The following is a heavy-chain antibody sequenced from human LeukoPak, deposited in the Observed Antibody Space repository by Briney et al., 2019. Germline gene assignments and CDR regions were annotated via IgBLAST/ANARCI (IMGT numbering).Heavy chain of an antibody. CDR2: IYYSGST. D-gene: IGHD6-13*01. CDR3: ARVLGIAAPDYHYYMDV. Sequence: SETLSLTCTVSGGSISSHYWSWIRQPPGKGLEWIGYIYYSGSTNYNPSLKSPVTISVDTSKNQFSLKLSSVTAADTAVYYCARVLGIAAPDYHYYMDVWGKGTTVTVSS. V-gene: IGHV4-59*11. J-gene: IGHJ6*03. CDR1: GGSISSHY.